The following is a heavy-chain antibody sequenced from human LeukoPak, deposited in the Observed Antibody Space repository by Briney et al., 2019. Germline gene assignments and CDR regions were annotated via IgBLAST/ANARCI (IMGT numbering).Heavy chain of an antibody. V-gene: IGHV4-59*08. Sequence: PSETLSLTCTVSGGSISSYYWSWIRQPPGKGLEWIGYIYYSGSTNYNPSLKSRVTISVDTSKNQFSLKLSSVTAADTAVYYCARQGHHYSSGWFAFDIWGQGTMVTVSS. CDR3: ARQGHHYSSGWFAFDI. CDR2: IYYSGST. CDR1: GGSISSYY. D-gene: IGHD6-19*01. J-gene: IGHJ3*02.